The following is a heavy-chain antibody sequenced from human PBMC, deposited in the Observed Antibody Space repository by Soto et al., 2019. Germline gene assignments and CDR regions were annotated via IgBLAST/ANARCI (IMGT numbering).Heavy chain of an antibody. D-gene: IGHD4-17*01. Sequence: GGSLRLSCAASGFTFSSYSMNWVRQAPGKGLEWVSHISSSSSNIYYADSVKGRFTISRDNAKNSLYLQMNSLRAEDTAVYYCARDYYGDYIFDYWGQGTPVTVSS. CDR1: GFTFSSYS. CDR3: ARDYYGDYIFDY. CDR2: ISSSSSNI. J-gene: IGHJ4*02. V-gene: IGHV3-21*01.